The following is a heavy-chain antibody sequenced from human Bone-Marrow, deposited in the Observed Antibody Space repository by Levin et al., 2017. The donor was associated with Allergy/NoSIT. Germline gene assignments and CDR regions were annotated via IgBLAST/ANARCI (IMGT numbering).Heavy chain of an antibody. CDR3: ARGRHHVEPVIGVVPAAAPVEGANGRGSPVWFDP. D-gene: IGHD2-2*01. V-gene: IGHV4-34*01. CDR1: GGSFSGYY. CDR2: INHSGST. J-gene: IGHJ5*02. Sequence: SETLSLTCAVYGGSFSGYYWSWIRQPPGKGLEWIGEINHSGSTNYNPSLKSRVTISVDTSKNQFSLKLSSVTAADTAVYYCARGRHHVEPVIGVVPAAAPVEGANGRGSPVWFDPWGQGTLVTVSS.